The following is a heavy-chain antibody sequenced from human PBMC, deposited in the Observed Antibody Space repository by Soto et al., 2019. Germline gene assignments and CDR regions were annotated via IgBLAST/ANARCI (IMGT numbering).Heavy chain of an antibody. CDR2: IYSGGST. Sequence: EVQLVESGGGLVQPGGSLRLSCAASGFTVSSNYMSWVRQAPGKGLEWVSVIYSGGSTYYADSVKGRFTISSDNSKNTLYLQMNSLRAEDTAVYYCAREIPYYSYYMAVWGKGTTVTVSS. J-gene: IGHJ6*03. V-gene: IGHV3-66*01. D-gene: IGHD2-2*02. CDR3: AREIPYYSYYMAV. CDR1: GFTVSSNY.